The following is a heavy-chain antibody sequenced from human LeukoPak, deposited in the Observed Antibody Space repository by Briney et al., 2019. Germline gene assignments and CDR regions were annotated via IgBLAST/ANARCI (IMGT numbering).Heavy chain of an antibody. V-gene: IGHV4-39*02. CDR2: IFYSGST. Sequence: SETLSLTCTVSGGSISSSSYYWGWIRQPPGKGLEWIGTIFYSGSTYYNPSLKSRLTISIDTSKNQFSLKLSSVTAADTAVYYCARDSGTTGGVKFDPWGQGTLVTVSS. J-gene: IGHJ5*02. D-gene: IGHD3-16*01. CDR1: GGSISSSSYY. CDR3: ARDSGTTGGVKFDP.